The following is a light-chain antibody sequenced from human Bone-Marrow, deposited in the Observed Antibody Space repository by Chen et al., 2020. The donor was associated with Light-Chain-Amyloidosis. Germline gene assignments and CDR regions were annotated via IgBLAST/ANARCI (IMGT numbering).Light chain of an antibody. CDR1: QSISSY. V-gene: IGKV1-39*01. CDR2: AAS. Sequence: DIKMTQSPSSLSASVGDRVTITCRASQSISSYLNWYQQKPGKAPKLLIYAASSLQSGFPSRFGGSGSGTDFTLTISSLQPEDFATYYCQQSYSTPRTFGQGTKLEIK. CDR3: QQSYSTPRT. J-gene: IGKJ2*01.